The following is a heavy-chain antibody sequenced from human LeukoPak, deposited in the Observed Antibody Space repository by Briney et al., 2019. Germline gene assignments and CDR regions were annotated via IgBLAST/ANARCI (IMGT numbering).Heavy chain of an antibody. CDR1: GYTFIHYG. Sequence: ASVKVSCKASGYTFIHYGVSWVRQAPGQGLEWMGWISPYNGKTNYAQRLQGRVTMTTDTSTSTAYMELGSLRSDDTAVYYCARGAPQDFQHWGQGTLVTVSS. CDR2: ISPYNGKT. J-gene: IGHJ1*01. V-gene: IGHV1-18*01. CDR3: ARGAPQDFQH.